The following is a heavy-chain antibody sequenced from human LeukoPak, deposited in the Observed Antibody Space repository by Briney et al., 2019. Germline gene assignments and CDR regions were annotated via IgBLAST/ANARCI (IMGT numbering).Heavy chain of an antibody. D-gene: IGHD3-10*01. CDR3: AKDNTMVRGVIILASFDY. J-gene: IGHJ4*02. CDR2: IRYDGSNK. V-gene: IGHV3-30*02. Sequence: GGSLRLSCAASGFTFSSYGMHWVRQAPGKGLEWVAFIRYDGSNKYYADPVKGRFTISRDNSKNTLYLQMNSLRAEDTAVYYCAKDNTMVRGVIILASFDYWGQGTLVTVSS. CDR1: GFTFSSYG.